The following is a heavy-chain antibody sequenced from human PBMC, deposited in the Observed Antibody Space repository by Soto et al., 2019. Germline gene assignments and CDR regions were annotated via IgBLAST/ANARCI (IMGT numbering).Heavy chain of an antibody. CDR2: ISAYNGNT. J-gene: IGHJ4*02. CDR3: XXXXXXXXXX. V-gene: IGHV1-18*01. Sequence: QVQLVQSGAEVKKPGASVKVSCKASGYTFTSYGISWVRQAPGQGLEWMGWISAYNGNTNYAQKPQGRVTMTTDTSTSTAYMELRXXXXXXXXXXXXXXXXXXXXXXXGQGTLVTVSS. CDR1: GYTFTSYG.